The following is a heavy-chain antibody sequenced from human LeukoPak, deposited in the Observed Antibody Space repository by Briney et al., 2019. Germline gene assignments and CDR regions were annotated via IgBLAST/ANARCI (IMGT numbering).Heavy chain of an antibody. D-gene: IGHD2-8*01. CDR1: GFTVSSNY. CDR2: IYSGGST. V-gene: IGHV3-66*01. CDR3: AQGAGDNELLGQ. Sequence: GGSLRLPCAASGFTVSSNYMSWVRQAPGKGLEWVSVIYSGGSTYYADSVKGRYTISRDNSKNTLYLQMNSLRADDTAVYYCAQGAGDNELLGQWGQGTLVTVSS. J-gene: IGHJ1*01.